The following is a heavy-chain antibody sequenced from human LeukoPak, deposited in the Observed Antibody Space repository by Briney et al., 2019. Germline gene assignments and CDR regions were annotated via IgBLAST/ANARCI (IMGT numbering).Heavy chain of an antibody. J-gene: IGHJ4*02. D-gene: IGHD3-9*01. CDR1: GFTVTYTY. Sequence: HPGGSLRLSCAASGFTVTYTYMSWVRQTPGKGLEWVSVIYSGGSTYYADSVKGRFTISRDNSKNTLYLQMNSLRAEDTAVYYCASSSYDFLTGYYGLGYWGQGTLVTVSS. CDR3: ASSSYDFLTGYYGLGY. V-gene: IGHV3-66*01. CDR2: IYSGGST.